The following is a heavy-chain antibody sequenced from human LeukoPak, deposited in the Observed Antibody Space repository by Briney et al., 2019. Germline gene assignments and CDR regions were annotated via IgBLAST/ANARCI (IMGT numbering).Heavy chain of an antibody. J-gene: IGHJ6*04. D-gene: IGHD3-10*02. CDR3: AELGITMIGGV. V-gene: IGHV3-48*03. Sequence: PGWSLRLSCAASGFTFSSYEMNWVRQAPGKGLEGVSYISSSGSTIYYADSVKGRFTIYRDNAKNSLYLQMNSLRAEDTAVYYCAELGITMIGGVWGKGTTVTISS. CDR1: GFTFSSYE. CDR2: ISSSGSTI.